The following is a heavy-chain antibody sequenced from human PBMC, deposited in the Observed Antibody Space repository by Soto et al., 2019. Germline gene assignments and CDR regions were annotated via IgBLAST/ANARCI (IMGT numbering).Heavy chain of an antibody. V-gene: IGHV1-18*01. Sequence: QVQLVQSGAEVKKPGASVKVSCKASGYTFTSYGISWVRQAPGQGLEWMGWISAYNGNTNYAQKLQGRVTMTTDTSTCTAYMELRSLRSDDTAVYYCARPYDILTGSHYGMDVWGQGTTVTVSS. CDR2: ISAYNGNT. J-gene: IGHJ6*02. CDR1: GYTFTSYG. D-gene: IGHD3-9*01. CDR3: ARPYDILTGSHYGMDV.